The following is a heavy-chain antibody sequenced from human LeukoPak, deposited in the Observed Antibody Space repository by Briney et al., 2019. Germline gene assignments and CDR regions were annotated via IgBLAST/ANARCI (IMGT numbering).Heavy chain of an antibody. CDR1: GGSISSGSYY. D-gene: IGHD1-26*01. Sequence: PSQTLSLTCTVSGGSISSGSYYWSWIRQPAGKGLEWIGRIYTSGSANYNPSLKSRVTISVDTSKNQFSLKLSSVTAADTAVYYCATSGSYYDAFDIWGQGTMVTVSS. J-gene: IGHJ3*02. V-gene: IGHV4-61*02. CDR3: ATSGSYYDAFDI. CDR2: IYTSGSA.